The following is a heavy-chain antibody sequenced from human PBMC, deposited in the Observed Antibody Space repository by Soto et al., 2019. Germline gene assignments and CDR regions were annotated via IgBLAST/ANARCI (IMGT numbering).Heavy chain of an antibody. CDR2: IFYSGST. J-gene: IGHJ4*02. CDR3: ARSSTLYGPVFSY. D-gene: IGHD2-8*01. Sequence: QVELQESGPGLVKPSETLSLTCTVSGDSISGDCWSWLRQPPGMGLDWIGYIFYSGSTKLNPPLRSRVTMSVQTTKNQLSLKLTSVSAAHTALYYCARSSTLYGPVFSYWGPGSLVTVSS. CDR1: GDSISGDC. V-gene: IGHV4-59*08.